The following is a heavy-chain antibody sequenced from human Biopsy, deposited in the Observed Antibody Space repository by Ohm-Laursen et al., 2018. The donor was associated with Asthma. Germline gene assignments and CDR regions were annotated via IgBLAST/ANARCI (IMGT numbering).Heavy chain of an antibody. CDR3: ARAVDYSHYYGIDV. CDR1: GYTFNSAG. J-gene: IGHJ6*02. D-gene: IGHD3-10*01. CDR2: ISFYNGNT. V-gene: IGHV1-18*01. Sequence: SVKVSCKISGYTFNSAGITWVRQAPGQGLEWMGWISFYNGNTKVAQKLQDRVTMITDTSTSTAYMELRSLRSDDTAVYFCARAVDYSHYYGIDVWGQGTTVTVS.